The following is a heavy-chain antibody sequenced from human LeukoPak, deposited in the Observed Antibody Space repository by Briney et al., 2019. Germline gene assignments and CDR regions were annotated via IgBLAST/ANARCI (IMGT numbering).Heavy chain of an antibody. D-gene: IGHD3-22*01. Sequence: TSETLSLTCAVSGGSISSSNWWSWVRQPPGKGLEWIGYIYYSGSTYYNPSLKSRVTISVDTSRNQFSLKLSSVTAADTAVYYCAREYYDSAVGHAFDIWGQGTMVTVSS. CDR3: AREYYDSAVGHAFDI. V-gene: IGHV4-4*02. CDR2: IYYSGST. J-gene: IGHJ3*02. CDR1: GGSISSSNW.